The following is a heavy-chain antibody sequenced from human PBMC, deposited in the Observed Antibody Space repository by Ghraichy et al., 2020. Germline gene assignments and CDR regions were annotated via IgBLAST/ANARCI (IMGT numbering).Heavy chain of an antibody. Sequence: ETLSLTCAASGFNFTSSWMNWVRQAPGKELEWMADIKPDGSENYQLDSETGRIIISRDNDRHSLYLQRNSPRAEDTAFYYCTRNRAFKCFDYWGQGTLVTVSS. V-gene: IGHV3-7*03. CDR2: IKPDGSEN. CDR1: GFNFTSSW. J-gene: IGHJ4*02. D-gene: IGHD3-10*01. CDR3: TRNRAFKCFDY.